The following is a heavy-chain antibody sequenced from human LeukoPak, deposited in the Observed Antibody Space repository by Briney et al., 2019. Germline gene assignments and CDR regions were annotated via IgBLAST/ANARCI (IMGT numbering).Heavy chain of an antibody. V-gene: IGHV1-24*01. CDR1: GYTLTELS. CDR3: ATLYGGNSIIAFDI. CDR2: LDPEDGET. D-gene: IGHD4-23*01. Sequence: GASVKVSCKVSGYTLTELSMHWVRQAPGKGLEWMGGLDPEDGETIYAQKFQGRVTMTGDTSTDTAYMELSSLRSEDTAVYYCATLYGGNSIIAFDIWGQGTMVTVSS. J-gene: IGHJ3*02.